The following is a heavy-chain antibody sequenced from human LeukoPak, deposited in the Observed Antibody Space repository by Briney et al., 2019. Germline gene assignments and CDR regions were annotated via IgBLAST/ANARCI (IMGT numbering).Heavy chain of an antibody. V-gene: IGHV4-59*01. CDR2: IYYSGST. CDR1: GGSISSYY. J-gene: IGHJ5*02. Sequence: SETLSLTCTVSGGSISSYYWSWLRQPPGEGLECFGYIYYSGSTNYNPSLKSPVTISVDPSKNQFSLKLSSVTTADTAVYYCSRGSTYYDVWSVYYNWFDPWGQGTLVTVSS. D-gene: IGHD3-3*01. CDR3: SRGSTYYDVWSVYYNWFDP.